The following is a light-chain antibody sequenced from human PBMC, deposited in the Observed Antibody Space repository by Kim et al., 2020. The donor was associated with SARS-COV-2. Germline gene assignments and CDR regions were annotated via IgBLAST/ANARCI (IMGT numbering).Light chain of an antibody. CDR3: QSYDSSLSGSYV. CDR1: SSNIAAGYD. V-gene: IGLV1-40*01. CDR2: GNS. Sequence: VAISCTGSSSNIAAGYDEHWYQRLPEPAPKLLIYGNSNRPSGVPDRFSGSKSGTSASLAITGLQAEDEADYYCQSYDSSLSGSYVFGTGTKVTVL. J-gene: IGLJ1*01.